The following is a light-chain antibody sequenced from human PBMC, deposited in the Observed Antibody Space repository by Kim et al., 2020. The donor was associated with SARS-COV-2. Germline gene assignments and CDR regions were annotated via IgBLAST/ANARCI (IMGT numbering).Light chain of an antibody. V-gene: IGKV1-39*01. Sequence: SLSASVGDRVTINCRASQTISTYLNWYQQKPGKAPKFLIASRLQSGVPPRFRAGGSGTEFTLTISSLQPEDFATYYCQQSSATPYTFGQGTKLEI. J-gene: IGKJ2*01. CDR1: QTISTY. CDR3: QQSSATPYT. CDR2: S.